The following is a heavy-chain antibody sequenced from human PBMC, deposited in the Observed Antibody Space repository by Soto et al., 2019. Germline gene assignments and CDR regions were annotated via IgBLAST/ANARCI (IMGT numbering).Heavy chain of an antibody. CDR3: AKTVVEKIRFLEWDD. D-gene: IGHD3-3*01. J-gene: IGHJ4*02. V-gene: IGHV3-23*01. CDR1: GFTVSSNY. Sequence: GGSLRLSCAASGFTVSSNYMSWVRQAPGKGLEWVSVISGSGGSTYYADSVKGRFTISRDNSKNTLYLQMNSLRAEDTAVYYCAKTVVEKIRFLEWDDWGQGTLVTVSS. CDR2: ISGSGGST.